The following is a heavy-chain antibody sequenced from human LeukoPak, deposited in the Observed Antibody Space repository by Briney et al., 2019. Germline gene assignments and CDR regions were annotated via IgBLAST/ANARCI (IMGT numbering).Heavy chain of an antibody. Sequence: GGSLRLSCAASGFTFSSYWMHWVRQAPGKGLVWVSRINSDGSSTTYADSVKGRFTISRDNAKNTLYLQMNSLRAEDTAVYYCARVEPIRLLVDYWGQGTLVTVTS. CDR2: INSDGSST. J-gene: IGHJ4*02. V-gene: IGHV3-74*01. D-gene: IGHD3-3*01. CDR3: ARVEPIRLLVDY. CDR1: GFTFSSYW.